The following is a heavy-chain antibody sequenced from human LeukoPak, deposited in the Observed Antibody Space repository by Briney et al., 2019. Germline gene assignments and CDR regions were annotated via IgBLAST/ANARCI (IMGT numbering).Heavy chain of an antibody. V-gene: IGHV3-15*01. Sequence: GGSLRLSCAASGFTFSDAWMSWVRQAPGKGLEWVGRIKSKTDGGTTGYSAPLKGRLTISRDDSKNTLYLEMNSLKRGDTAVYCCTARDDVFDIWGQGTLVTVSS. CDR3: TARDDVFDI. D-gene: IGHD6-6*01. CDR2: IKSKTDGGTT. CDR1: GFTFSDAW. J-gene: IGHJ3*02.